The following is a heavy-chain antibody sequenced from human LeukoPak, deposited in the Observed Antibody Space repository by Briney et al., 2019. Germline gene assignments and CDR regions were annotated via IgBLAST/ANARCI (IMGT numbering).Heavy chain of an antibody. Sequence: ASVKVSCKASGYTFTSYGITWVRQAPGQGLEWMGWISAYNGNTNYAQELQGRVTMTRDMSTSTVYMELSSLRSEDTAVYYCARPHYDILTGYSSRFDYWGQGTLVTVSS. CDR2: ISAYNGNT. J-gene: IGHJ4*02. CDR3: ARPHYDILTGYSSRFDY. CDR1: GYTFTSYG. V-gene: IGHV1-18*01. D-gene: IGHD3-9*01.